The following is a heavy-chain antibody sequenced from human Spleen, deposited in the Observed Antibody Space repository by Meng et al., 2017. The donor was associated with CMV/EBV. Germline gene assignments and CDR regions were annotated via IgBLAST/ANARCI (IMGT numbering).Heavy chain of an antibody. CDR1: GGSVSSGSYY. D-gene: IGHD2-2*01. CDR2: IYYSGST. J-gene: IGHJ4*02. Sequence: GSLRLSCTVSGGSVSSGSYYWSWIRQPPGKGLEWIGYIYYSGSTNYNPSLKSRVTISVDTSKNQFSLKLSSVTAADTAVYYCARGVVPAAMFFDYWGQGTLVTVSS. CDR3: ARGVVPAAMFFDY. V-gene: IGHV4-61*01.